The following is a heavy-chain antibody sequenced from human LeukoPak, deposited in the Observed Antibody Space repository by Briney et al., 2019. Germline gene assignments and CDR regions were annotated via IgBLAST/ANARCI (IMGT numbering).Heavy chain of an antibody. Sequence: PGRSLRLSCAASGFTFSSYGMHWVRQAPGKGLEWVAVISYDGSNKYYADSVKGRFTISRDNSKNMLYLQMNSLRAEDTAVYYCAKDGKYSSGWYDYWGQGTLVTVSS. D-gene: IGHD6-19*01. CDR2: ISYDGSNK. J-gene: IGHJ4*02. CDR1: GFTFSSYG. CDR3: AKDGKYSSGWYDY. V-gene: IGHV3-30*18.